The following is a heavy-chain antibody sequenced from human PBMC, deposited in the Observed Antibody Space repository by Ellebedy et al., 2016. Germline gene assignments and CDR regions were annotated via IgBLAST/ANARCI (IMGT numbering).Heavy chain of an antibody. CDR3: ARAKGRRWFDY. D-gene: IGHD4-23*01. CDR2: INSDGSIT. CDR1: GFTFSSYW. Sequence: HTGGSLRLSCAASGFTFSSYWMHWVRQAPGKGLVWVSRINSDGSITTYADSVKGRFTISRDNAKNTLFLQMNSLRAEDTAVYYCARAKGRRWFDYWGQGTLVTVSS. J-gene: IGHJ4*02. V-gene: IGHV3-74*01.